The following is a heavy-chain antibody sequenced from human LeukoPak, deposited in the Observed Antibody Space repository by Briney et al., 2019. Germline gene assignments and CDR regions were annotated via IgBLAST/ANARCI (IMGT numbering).Heavy chain of an antibody. CDR3: AAPPTGV. V-gene: IGHV3-30*19. D-gene: IGHD7-27*01. J-gene: IGHJ4*02. Sequence: GKSLRLSCAASGFTFRSYGMHWVRQAPGKGLEWVAVISYDGSNKYYADSVKGRFTISRDNSKNTLYLQMNSLRAEDTAVYYCAAPPTGVWGQGTLVTVSS. CDR1: GFTFRSYG. CDR2: ISYDGSNK.